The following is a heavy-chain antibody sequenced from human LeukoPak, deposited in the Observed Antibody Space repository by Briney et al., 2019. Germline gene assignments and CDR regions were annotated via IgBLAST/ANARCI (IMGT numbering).Heavy chain of an antibody. CDR3: ARCSNTKGYYDILTGYYPGRADALDI. D-gene: IGHD3-9*01. CDR1: SYSFTSYW. CDR2: FFPYNANT. Sequence: GSSLMFSSRASSYSFTSYWIGCLIRMPRKGLQGMVGFFPYNANTNYNPSLKGQVTISADKSNNTAYLQRSTLAASDTAMYYCARCSNTKGYYDILTGYYPGRADALDIRGQGTMVTVSS. V-gene: IGHV5-51*01. J-gene: IGHJ3*02.